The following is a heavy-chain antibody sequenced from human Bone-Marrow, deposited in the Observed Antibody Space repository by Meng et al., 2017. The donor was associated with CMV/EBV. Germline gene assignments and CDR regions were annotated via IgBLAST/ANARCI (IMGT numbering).Heavy chain of an antibody. D-gene: IGHD2-8*02. Sequence: ASVKVSCKASGYTFPSHGINWVRQAPGQGPEWMGWISPKNDNTNYAQNFQDRVTMTTDTSTSTVFMELRSLRSDDTAVYYCARGVSTIILVPEYGLDVWGQRNTVNVAS. CDR2: ISPKNDNT. J-gene: IGHJ6*01. V-gene: IGHV1-18*01. CDR1: GYTFPSHG. CDR3: ARGVSTIILVPEYGLDV.